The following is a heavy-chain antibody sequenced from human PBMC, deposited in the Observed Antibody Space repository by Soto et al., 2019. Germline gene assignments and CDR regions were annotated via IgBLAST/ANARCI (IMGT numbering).Heavy chain of an antibody. J-gene: IGHJ4*02. D-gene: IGHD2-21*02. CDR2: IFPMLGTS. CDR1: GGTFSSFA. Sequence: QVQLVQSGAEVKKPGSSVKVSCKTSGGTFSSFAISWVRQAPGQGLEWLGGIFPMLGTSNYAQKFQGRLTITADESTTTAYMELSSLRSDDTAVYYCATKPYCGGDCYHFDYWGQGTQVTVSS. V-gene: IGHV1-69*01. CDR3: ATKPYCGGDCYHFDY.